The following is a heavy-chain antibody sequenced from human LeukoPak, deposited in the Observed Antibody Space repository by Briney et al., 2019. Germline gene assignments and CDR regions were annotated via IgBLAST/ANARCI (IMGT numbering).Heavy chain of an antibody. J-gene: IGHJ3*02. V-gene: IGHV3-48*01. CDR2: ISSSSSTI. CDR1: GFTFTSYS. CDR3: ARDWYGDYASDI. D-gene: IGHD4-17*01. Sequence: PGGSLRLSCAASGFTFTSYSMNWVRQAPGKGLEWVSYISSSSSTIYYADSVKGRFTISRDNAKNSLYLQMNSLRAEDTAVYYCARDWYGDYASDIWGQGTMVTVSS.